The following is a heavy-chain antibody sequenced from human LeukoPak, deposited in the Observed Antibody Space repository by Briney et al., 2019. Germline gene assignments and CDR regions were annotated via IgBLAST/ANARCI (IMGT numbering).Heavy chain of an antibody. D-gene: IGHD3-3*01. V-gene: IGHV3-21*01. CDR2: ISSSSSYI. CDR1: GFTFSDYT. Sequence: PGGSLRLSCAASGFTFSDYTMNWVRQAPGKGLEWVSSISSSSSYIYYADSVKGRFTISRDNAKNSLYLQMNSLRAEDTAVYYCARDGNRYYDFWSGHYYFDYWGQGTLVTVSS. CDR3: ARDGNRYYDFWSGHYYFDY. J-gene: IGHJ4*02.